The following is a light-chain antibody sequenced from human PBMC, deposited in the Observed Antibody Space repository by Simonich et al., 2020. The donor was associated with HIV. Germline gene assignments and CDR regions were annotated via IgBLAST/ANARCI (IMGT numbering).Light chain of an antibody. J-gene: IGKJ5*01. CDR3: QQRSNWIT. CDR1: QSVSSY. V-gene: IGKV3-11*01. Sequence: EIVLTQSPATLSLSPGERATLSCRASQSVSSYLAWYQQKPGQAPRLLIYASSNRATVIPARLSGSGSGTDVTLTISSLEPEDFAVYYCQQRSNWITFGQGTRLEIK. CDR2: ASS.